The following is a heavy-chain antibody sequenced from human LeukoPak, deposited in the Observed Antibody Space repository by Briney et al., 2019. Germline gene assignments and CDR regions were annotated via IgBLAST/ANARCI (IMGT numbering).Heavy chain of an antibody. Sequence: SETLSLTCTVSGGSISSHYWSWIRQPPGKGLEWIGYIYYTGSTYYNPSLKSRVTISVDTSKNQFSLNLTSVTAADTAVYYCARGLYYYDSSGYSDAFDIWGQGTMVTVSS. CDR2: IYYTGST. J-gene: IGHJ3*02. CDR3: ARGLYYYDSSGYSDAFDI. CDR1: GGSISSHY. V-gene: IGHV4-59*11. D-gene: IGHD3-22*01.